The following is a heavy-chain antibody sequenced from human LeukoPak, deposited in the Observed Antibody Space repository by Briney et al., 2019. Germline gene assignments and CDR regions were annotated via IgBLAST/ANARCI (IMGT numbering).Heavy chain of an antibody. CDR3: AKGGAPFAESAY. D-gene: IGHD3-10*01. CDR1: GFTFSSYW. J-gene: IGHJ4*02. Sequence: PGGSLRLSCAASGFTFSSYWMSWVRQAPGKGLEWVANIKEDGSQEYYVDSVRGRFTISRDNARNSVYLQMNSLRAEDTAVYCCAKGGAPFAESAYWGQGTLVTVSS. CDR2: IKEDGSQE. V-gene: IGHV3-7*01.